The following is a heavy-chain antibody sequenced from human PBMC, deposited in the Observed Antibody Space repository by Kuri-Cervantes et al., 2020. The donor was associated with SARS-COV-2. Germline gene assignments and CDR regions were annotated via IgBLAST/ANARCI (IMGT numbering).Heavy chain of an antibody. J-gene: IGHJ4*02. CDR2: IGTGGDT. CDR3: AKDLRTFAGYSSGCFDY. V-gene: IGHV3-47*02. CDR1: GFAFSSYV. D-gene: IGHD6-19*01. Sequence: GESLKISCAASGFAFSSYVLHWVRRAPGKGPEWVSAIGTGGDTYYADSVKGRFTISRDNSKNSLYLQMNSLRTEDTALYYCAKDLRTFAGYSSGCFDYWGQGTLVTVSS.